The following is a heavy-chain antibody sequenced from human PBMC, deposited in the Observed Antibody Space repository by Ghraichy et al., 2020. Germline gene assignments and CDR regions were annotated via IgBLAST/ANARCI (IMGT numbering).Heavy chain of an antibody. CDR1: GFTFSNYG. J-gene: IGHJ3*01. Sequence: GGSLRLSCAASGFTFSNYGMSWVRQAPGKGLEWVSAVSGSGRSTYYADSVKGRFTISRDNFRSTLYLQMDSLRAEDTALYHCSKDVEWALDAFDVWGPGTMVTVSS. V-gene: IGHV3-23*01. CDR2: VSGSGRST. D-gene: IGHD1-26*01. CDR3: SKDVEWALDAFDV.